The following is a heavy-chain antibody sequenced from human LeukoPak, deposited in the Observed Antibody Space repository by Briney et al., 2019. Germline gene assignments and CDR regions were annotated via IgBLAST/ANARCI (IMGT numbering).Heavy chain of an antibody. V-gene: IGHV3-30*02. CDR2: IRYDGSNK. D-gene: IGHD6-6*01. CDR3: AKDTKNSSSPDY. Sequence: GGSLRLSCAASGFTFSSYGMHWVRQAPGKGLEWVAFIRYDGSNKYYADSVKGRFTISRDNSKNTLYLQMNSLRAEDTAVYYCAKDTKNSSSPDYWGQGTLVTVSS. CDR1: GFTFSSYG. J-gene: IGHJ4*02.